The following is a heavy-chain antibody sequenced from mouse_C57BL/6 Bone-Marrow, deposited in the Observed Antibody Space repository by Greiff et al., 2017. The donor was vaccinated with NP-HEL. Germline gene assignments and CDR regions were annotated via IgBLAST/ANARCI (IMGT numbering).Heavy chain of an antibody. V-gene: IGHV5-16*01. CDR3: ARDQSNYYPWYFDV. J-gene: IGHJ1*03. D-gene: IGHD2-5*01. CDR2: INYDGSST. Sequence: DVQLVESEGGLVQPGSSMKLSCTASGFTFSDYYMAWVRQVPEKGLEWVANINYDGSSTYYLDSLKSRFIISRDNAKNILYLQMSSLKSEDTATYYCARDQSNYYPWYFDVWGTGTTVTVSS. CDR1: GFTFSDYY.